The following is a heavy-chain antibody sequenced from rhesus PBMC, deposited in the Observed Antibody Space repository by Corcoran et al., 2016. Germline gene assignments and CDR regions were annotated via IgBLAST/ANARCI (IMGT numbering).Heavy chain of an antibody. V-gene: IGHV4-169*02. CDR1: GGSISSSY. D-gene: IGHD3-28*01. Sequence: QLQLQESGPGLVKPSETLSFTCAVSGGSISSSYWSWIRQAPGKGLEWIGYIYGSGSSTNYNPSLKSRVTLSVDTSKNQLSLKLSSVTAADTAVYYCARDRDYDSGYFDYWGQGVLVTVSS. CDR3: ARDRDYDSGYFDY. CDR2: IYGSGSST. J-gene: IGHJ4*01.